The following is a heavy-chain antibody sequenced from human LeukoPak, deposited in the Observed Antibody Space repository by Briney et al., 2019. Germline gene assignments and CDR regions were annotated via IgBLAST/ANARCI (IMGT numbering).Heavy chain of an antibody. CDR3: ARGGSITMVRGVIIPNNWFDP. CDR1: GGSFSGYY. V-gene: IGHV4-34*01. CDR2: INHSGST. Sequence: SETLSLTCAVYGGSFSGYYWSWIRQPPGKGLEWIGEINHSGSTNYNPSLKSRVTISVDTSKNQFSLKLSSVTAADTAVYYCARGGSITMVRGVIIPNNWFDPWGQGTLVTVSS. J-gene: IGHJ5*02. D-gene: IGHD3-10*01.